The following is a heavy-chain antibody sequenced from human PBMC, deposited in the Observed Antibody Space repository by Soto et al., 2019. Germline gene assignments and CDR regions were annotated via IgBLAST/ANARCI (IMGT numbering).Heavy chain of an antibody. D-gene: IGHD3-3*01. CDR3: ARDQDNDFWSGRSVGLVFHGDFAI. V-gene: IGHV3-11*01. CDR2: ISSSGSTI. J-gene: IGHJ3*02. CDR1: GFTFSDYY. Sequence: QVQLVESGGGLVKPGGSLRLSCAASGFTFSDYYMSWIRQAPGKGLEGVSYISSSGSTIYYADSVKGRFTISRDNAKNSLYLQMNSLRAEDTAVYYCARDQDNDFWSGRSVGLVFHGDFAIWGQGTMVTVSS.